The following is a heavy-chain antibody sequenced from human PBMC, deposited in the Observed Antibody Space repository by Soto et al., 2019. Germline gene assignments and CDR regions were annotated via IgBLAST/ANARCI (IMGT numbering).Heavy chain of an antibody. CDR2: IIPIFGTA. J-gene: IGHJ5*02. CDR3: ARSKSPPTLTNMVRGVYWFDP. D-gene: IGHD3-10*01. CDR1: GGTFSSYA. V-gene: IGHV1-69*13. Sequence: SVKVSCKASGGTFSSYAISWVRQAPGQGLEWMGGIIPIFGTANYAQKFQGRVTITADESTSTAYMELSSLRSEDTAVYYCARSKSPPTLTNMVRGVYWFDPWGQGTLVTVSS.